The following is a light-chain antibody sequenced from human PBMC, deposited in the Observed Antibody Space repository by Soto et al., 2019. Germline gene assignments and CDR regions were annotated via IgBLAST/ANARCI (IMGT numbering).Light chain of an antibody. Sequence: QSVLTQPASVSGSPGRSITVSCTGTSSDIGSYNYVSWYQQHPGKAPKLLIYEVSDRPSGVSNRFSGPKSGNTASLTISGLQAEDEADYYCSSYTATNTLVFGTGTKVTVL. J-gene: IGLJ1*01. CDR3: SSYTATNTLV. CDR1: SSDIGSYNY. CDR2: EVS. V-gene: IGLV2-14*01.